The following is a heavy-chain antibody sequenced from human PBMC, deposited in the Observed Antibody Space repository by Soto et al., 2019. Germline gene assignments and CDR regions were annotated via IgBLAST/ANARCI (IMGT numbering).Heavy chain of an antibody. V-gene: IGHV4-59*01. D-gene: IGHD3-3*01. CDR1: GGSISSYY. CDR3: ARAATIFGVGLYYYMDV. CDR2: IYYSGST. J-gene: IGHJ6*03. Sequence: SETLSLTCTVSGGSISSYYWSWIRQPPGKGLEWIGYIYYSGSTNYNPSLKSRVTISVDTSKNQFSLKLSSVTAADTAVYYCARAATIFGVGLYYYMDVWGKGTTVTVSS.